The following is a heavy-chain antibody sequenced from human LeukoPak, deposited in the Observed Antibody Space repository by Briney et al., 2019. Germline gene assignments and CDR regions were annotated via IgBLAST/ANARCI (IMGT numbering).Heavy chain of an antibody. D-gene: IGHD2/OR15-2a*01. J-gene: IGHJ4*02. CDR1: GGSLSSHY. CDR3: AREVGFLGSDY. CDR2: IYYSGST. Sequence: SETLSLTCTVSGGSLSSHYWSWIRQPPGKGLEWIGYIYYSGSTNYNPSLKSRVTISVDTSKNQFSLKLSSVTAADTAVYYCAREVGFLGSDYWGQGTLVTVSS. V-gene: IGHV4-59*11.